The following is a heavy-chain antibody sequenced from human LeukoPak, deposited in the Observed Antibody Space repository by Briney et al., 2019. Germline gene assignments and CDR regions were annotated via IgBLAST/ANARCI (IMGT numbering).Heavy chain of an antibody. CDR2: INPKSGGT. Sequence: ASVKVSCKASGYTFTGYYIHWVRQAPGQGLDWVGWINPKSGGTHLVQKFQGRVTMTRDTYTSTAYMELSSLRSDDTAVYYCARDLSSGWYLYWGQGTLVTVSS. J-gene: IGHJ4*01. CDR3: ARDLSSGWYLY. V-gene: IGHV1-2*02. CDR1: GYTFTGYY. D-gene: IGHD6-19*01.